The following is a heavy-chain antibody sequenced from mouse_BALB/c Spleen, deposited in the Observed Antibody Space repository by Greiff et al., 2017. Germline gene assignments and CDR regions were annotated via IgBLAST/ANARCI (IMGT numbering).Heavy chain of an antibody. J-gene: IGHJ3*01. CDR2: IDPENGNT. D-gene: IGHD1-1*01. CDR3: ARSFYYYGSSYEGFAY. V-gene: IGHV14-1*02. CDR1: GFNIKDYY. Sequence: VQLKESGAELVRPGALVKLSCKASGFNIKDYYMHWVKQRPEQGLEWIGWIDPENGNTIYDPKFQGKASITADTSSNTAYLQLSSLTSEDTAVYYCARSFYYYGSSYEGFAYWGQGTLVTVSA.